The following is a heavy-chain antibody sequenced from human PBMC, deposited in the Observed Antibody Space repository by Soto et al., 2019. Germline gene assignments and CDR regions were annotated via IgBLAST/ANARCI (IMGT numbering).Heavy chain of an antibody. J-gene: IGHJ4*02. CDR2: INHSGST. CDR3: ARGHIVVVPAAKVFDY. Sequence: PSETLSLTCAVYGGSFSGYYWSWIRQPPGKGLEWIGEINHSGSTNYNPSLKSRVTISVDTSKNQFSLKLSSVTAADTAVYYCARGHIVVVPAAKVFDYWGQGTLVTVS. D-gene: IGHD2-2*01. CDR1: GGSFSGYY. V-gene: IGHV4-34*01.